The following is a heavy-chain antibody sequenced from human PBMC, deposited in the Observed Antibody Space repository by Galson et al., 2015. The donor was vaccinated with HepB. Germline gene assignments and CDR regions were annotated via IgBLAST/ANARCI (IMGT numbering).Heavy chain of an antibody. Sequence: SVKVSCKASGYTFTSYGISWVRQAPGQGLEWMGWISAYNGNTNYAQKLQGRVTMTTDTSTSTAYMELRSLRSDDTAVYYCARDNYYDSSALMNYCYYGMDVWGQGTTVTVSS. V-gene: IGHV1-18*04. CDR3: ARDNYYDSSALMNYCYYGMDV. D-gene: IGHD3-22*01. J-gene: IGHJ6*02. CDR2: ISAYNGNT. CDR1: GYTFTSYG.